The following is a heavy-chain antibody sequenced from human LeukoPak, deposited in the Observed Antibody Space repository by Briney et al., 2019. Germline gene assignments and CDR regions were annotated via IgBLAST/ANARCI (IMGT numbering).Heavy chain of an antibody. CDR2: IYYSGST. CDR3: ATTTVTTHYYYYMDV. Sequence: PSETLSLTCTVSGGSISSYYWSWIRQPPGKGLEWIGYIYYSGSTNYNPSLKSRVTISVDTSTNQFSLKLSSVTAADTAVYYCATTTVTTHYYYYMDVWGKGTTVTVSS. CDR1: GGSISSYY. D-gene: IGHD4-17*01. V-gene: IGHV4-59*01. J-gene: IGHJ6*03.